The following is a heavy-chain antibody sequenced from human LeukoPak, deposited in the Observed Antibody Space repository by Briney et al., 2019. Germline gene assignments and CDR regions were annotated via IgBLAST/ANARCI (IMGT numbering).Heavy chain of an antibody. CDR2: ISDSGGST. CDR3: AKDMKPDGLWDVDY. CDR1: GFTFSNYA. Sequence: GGSLRLSCAASGFTFSNYAMNWVRQAPGEGLEWVSSISDSGGSTYYADSVKGRFTISRDDSNNKLFLNMDSLRDEDTALYYCAKDMKPDGLWDVDYWGQGTLVTVSS. V-gene: IGHV3-23*01. J-gene: IGHJ4*02. D-gene: IGHD1-26*01.